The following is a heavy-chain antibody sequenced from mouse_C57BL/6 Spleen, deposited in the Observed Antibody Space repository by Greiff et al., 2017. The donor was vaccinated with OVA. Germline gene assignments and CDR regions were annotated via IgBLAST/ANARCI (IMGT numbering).Heavy chain of an antibody. D-gene: IGHD2-5*01. V-gene: IGHV1-50*01. J-gene: IGHJ3*01. CDR2: IDPSDSYT. Sequence: QVQLQQPGAELVKPGASVKLSCKASGYTFTSYWMQWVKQRPGQGLEWIGEIDPSDSYTNYNQKFKGKATLTVDTSSSTAYMQLSSLTSEDSAVYYCARDYSNFFAYWGQGTLVTVSA. CDR1: GYTFTSYW. CDR3: ARDYSNFFAY.